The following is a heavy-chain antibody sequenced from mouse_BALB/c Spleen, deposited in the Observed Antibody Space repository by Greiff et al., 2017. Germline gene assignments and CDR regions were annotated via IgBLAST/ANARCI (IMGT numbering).Heavy chain of an antibody. CDR3: ARERREGYAMDY. CDR2: INSNGGST. CDR1: GFTFSSYG. V-gene: IGHV5-6-3*01. J-gene: IGHJ4*01. Sequence: VQLKESGGGLVQPGGSLKLSCAASGFTFSSYGMSWVRQTPDKRLELVATINSNGGSTYYPDSVKGRFTISRDNAKNTLYLQMSSLKSEDTAMYYCARERREGYAMDYWGQGTSVTVSS.